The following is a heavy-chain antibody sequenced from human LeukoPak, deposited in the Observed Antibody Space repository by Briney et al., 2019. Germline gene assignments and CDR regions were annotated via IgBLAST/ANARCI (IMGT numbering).Heavy chain of an antibody. Sequence: ASVKVSCKASGYTFTSYYMHWVRQAPGQGLEWMGWISAYNGNTNYAQKLQGRVTVTTDTSTSTAYMELRSLRSDDTAVYYCARELYGDYVGFDYWGQGTLVTVSS. CDR2: ISAYNGNT. CDR3: ARELYGDYVGFDY. D-gene: IGHD4-17*01. J-gene: IGHJ4*02. V-gene: IGHV1-18*04. CDR1: GYTFTSYY.